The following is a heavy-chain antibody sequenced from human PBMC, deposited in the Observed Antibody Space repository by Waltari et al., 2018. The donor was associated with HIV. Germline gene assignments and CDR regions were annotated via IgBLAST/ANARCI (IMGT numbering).Heavy chain of an antibody. CDR1: GGSFSGYY. CDR2: INHRGIT. Sequence: QVQLQQWGAGLLKPSETLSLTCAVYGGSFSGYYWSWIRQPPGKGLEWIGEINHRGITNYNTSLKSGVTIAVDTSKTQFSLKLSSVTAADTAVYYCAGLIYDDSSVYAVGGYWGQGTLVTVSS. D-gene: IGHD3-22*01. V-gene: IGHV4-34*01. CDR3: AGLIYDDSSVYAVGGY. J-gene: IGHJ4*02.